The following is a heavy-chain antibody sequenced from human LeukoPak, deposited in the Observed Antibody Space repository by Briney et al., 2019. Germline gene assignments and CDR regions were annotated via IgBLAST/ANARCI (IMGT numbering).Heavy chain of an antibody. Sequence: PGGSLRLSCAASGYSFGSFCMHWVRQAPGKGLVWVSFINLDGTDTTYAESVKGRFTISRDNAKNTLYLQMNSLRAEDTAVYYCGRDDYRSLDYWGQGTLVTVSS. CDR3: GRDDYRSLDY. CDR1: GYSFGSFC. CDR2: INLDGTDT. J-gene: IGHJ4*02. V-gene: IGHV3-74*01. D-gene: IGHD3-10*01.